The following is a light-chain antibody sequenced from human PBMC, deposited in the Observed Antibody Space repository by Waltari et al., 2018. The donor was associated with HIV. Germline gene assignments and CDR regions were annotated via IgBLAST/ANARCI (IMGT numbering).Light chain of an antibody. CDR2: EVS. CDR1: ARDLGSYLL. V-gene: IGLV2-23*02. J-gene: IGLJ2*01. CDR3: CSYAGGRVFVL. Sequence: SVLTQPAPLSGARARASTSSHTGSARDLGSYLLVSLYQQYPGRAPKRIIYEVSKRPSGVSDRFSGSKSGNRASLTVAGLKVEDEADYYCCSYAGGRVFVLFGGGTRLTV.